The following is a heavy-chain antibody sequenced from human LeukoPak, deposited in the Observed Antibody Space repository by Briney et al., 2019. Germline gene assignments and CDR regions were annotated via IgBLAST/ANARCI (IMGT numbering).Heavy chain of an antibody. D-gene: IGHD2-15*01. CDR3: ARGTDSTDIVVVVAAQYFDY. CDR1: GGSFCGYY. J-gene: IGHJ4*02. Sequence: PSETLSLTCAVYGGSFCGYYWSRIRQPPGTGLEWIGEFNHSGSTNYNTSLKSRVTISVDTSKNQFSLKLSSVTAADTAVYYCARGTDSTDIVVVVAAQYFDYWGQGTLVTVSS. V-gene: IGHV4-34*01. CDR2: FNHSGST.